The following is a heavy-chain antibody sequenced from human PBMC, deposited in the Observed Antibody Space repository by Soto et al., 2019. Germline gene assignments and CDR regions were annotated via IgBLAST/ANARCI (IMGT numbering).Heavy chain of an antibody. J-gene: IGHJ5*02. V-gene: IGHV4-39*01. Sequence: SETLSLTCTVSGGSISSSSFHWGWLRQPPGKGLEWIGSIYYSGSTYYSPSLKSRVTISVDTSKNQFSLKLSSVTAADTAVYYCARRERAAGTDWWFNPWGQGTLVTVSS. CDR1: GGSISSSSFH. CDR2: IYYSGST. CDR3: ARRERAAGTDWWFNP. D-gene: IGHD6-13*01.